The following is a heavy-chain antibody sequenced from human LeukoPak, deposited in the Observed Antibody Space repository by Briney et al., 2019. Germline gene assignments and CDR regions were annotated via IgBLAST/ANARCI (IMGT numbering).Heavy chain of an antibody. D-gene: IGHD3-10*01. CDR1: GGTFSSYA. J-gene: IGHJ5*02. Sequence: ASVKVSCKASGGTFSSYAISWVRQAPGQGLEWMGGIIPIFGTANYAQKFQGRVTITADESTSTAYMELSSLRSEDTAVYYCATDRILIRLTMVRRMGFDPWGQGTLVTVSS. V-gene: IGHV1-69*13. CDR2: IIPIFGTA. CDR3: ATDRILIRLTMVRRMGFDP.